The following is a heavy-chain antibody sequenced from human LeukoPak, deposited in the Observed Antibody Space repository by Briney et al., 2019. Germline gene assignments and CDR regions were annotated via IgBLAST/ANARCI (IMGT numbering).Heavy chain of an antibody. V-gene: IGHV1-46*01. CDR1: GYTFTSYY. D-gene: IGHD3-22*01. CDR2: INPSGGST. Sequence: VASVTVSCTASGYTFTSYYMHWVRQAPGQGLEWMGIINPSGGSTSYAQKFQGRVTMTRDTSTSTVYMELSSLRSEDTAVYYCARDGDSSGYYLTGFDYWGQGTLVTVSS. J-gene: IGHJ4*02. CDR3: ARDGDSSGYYLTGFDY.